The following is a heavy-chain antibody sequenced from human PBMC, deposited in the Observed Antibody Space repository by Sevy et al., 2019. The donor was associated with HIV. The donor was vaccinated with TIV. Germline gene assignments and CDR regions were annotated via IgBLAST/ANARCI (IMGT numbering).Heavy chain of an antibody. J-gene: IGHJ5*02. D-gene: IGHD3-3*01. CDR2: IYYSGST. CDR3: ATHALSITIFGVVTRNWFDP. CDR1: GGSISRNSHY. Sequence: SETLSLTCTVSGGSISRNSHYWGWIRQPPGKGLEWIGSIYYSGSTYYNPSLKSRVTISGDTSKNQFSLQLGSVTAADTAVYYCATHALSITIFGVVTRNWFDPWGQGTLVTVSS. V-gene: IGHV4-39*01.